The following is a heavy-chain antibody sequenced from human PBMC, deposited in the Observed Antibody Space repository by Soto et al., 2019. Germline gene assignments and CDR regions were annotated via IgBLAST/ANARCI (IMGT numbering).Heavy chain of an antibody. V-gene: IGHV3-74*01. Sequence: GGSLRLTCAASGFTFSSYWMHWVRQAPGKGLVWVSRINSDGSSTSYADSVKGRFTISRDNAKNTLYLQMNSLRAEDTAVYYCASQYCSSTSCYTHFDYWGQGTLVTVSS. CDR3: ASQYCSSTSCYTHFDY. CDR2: INSDGSST. J-gene: IGHJ4*02. D-gene: IGHD2-2*02. CDR1: GFTFSSYW.